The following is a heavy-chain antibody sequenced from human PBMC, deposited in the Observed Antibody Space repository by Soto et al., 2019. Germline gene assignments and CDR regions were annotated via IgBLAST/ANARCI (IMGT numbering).Heavy chain of an antibody. CDR2: IYPGDSDT. J-gene: IGHJ6*02. V-gene: IGHV5-51*01. CDR1: GYSFTSYW. D-gene: IGHD5-12*01. Sequence: PGESLKISCKGSGYSFTSYWIGWVRQMPGKGLEWMGIIYPGDSDTRYSPSFQGQVTISADKSISTAYLQWSSLTASDTAMYYCARQGYSGYDPGTYYYYGMDVWGQGTTVTVSS. CDR3: ARQGYSGYDPGTYYYYGMDV.